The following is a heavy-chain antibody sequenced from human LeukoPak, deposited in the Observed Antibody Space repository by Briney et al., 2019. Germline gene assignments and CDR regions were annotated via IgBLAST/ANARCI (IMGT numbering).Heavy chain of an antibody. V-gene: IGHV1-69*04. D-gene: IGHD1-26*01. CDR2: IIPILGIA. CDR3: ARDGEAYTGTYHFDL. CDR1: GGTFNRDA. Sequence: ASVKVSCKASGGTFNRDAISWVRQAPGQGLEWMGRIIPILGIANYAQRFQGRVTITADKSTSTAYMQLSSLRSDDTAIYYCARDGEAYTGTYHFDLWGRGTLVTVSS. J-gene: IGHJ2*01.